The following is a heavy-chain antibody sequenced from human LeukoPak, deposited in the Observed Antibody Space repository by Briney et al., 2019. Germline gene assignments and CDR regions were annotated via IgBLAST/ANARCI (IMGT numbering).Heavy chain of an antibody. V-gene: IGHV3-53*01. J-gene: IGHJ6*02. D-gene: IGHD6-19*01. CDR2: IYSGGST. CDR3: ARDQGPIAVAGTNGYYYYYGMDV. CDR1: GFTVSSNY. Sequence: GGSLRLSCAASGFTVSSNYMSWVRQAPGRGLEWVSVIYSGGSTYYADSVKGRFTISRDNSKNTLYLQMNSLRAEDTAVYYCARDQGPIAVAGTNGYYYYYGMDVWGQGTTVTVSS.